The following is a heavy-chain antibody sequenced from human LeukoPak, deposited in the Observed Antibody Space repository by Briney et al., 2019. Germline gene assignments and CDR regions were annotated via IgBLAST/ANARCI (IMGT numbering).Heavy chain of an antibody. CDR2: IKSKADGETI. Sequence: PGGSLRLSCAASGFSFRNAWMSWVRQAPGKGLEWVGRIKSKADGETIDYAAPVKGRFTISRDDSKITLFLQMDSLKTEDTAVYHCTNYGGASLGDCWGQGTLVTVSS. CDR3: TNYGGASLGDC. D-gene: IGHD4-23*01. V-gene: IGHV3-15*01. J-gene: IGHJ4*02. CDR1: GFSFRNAW.